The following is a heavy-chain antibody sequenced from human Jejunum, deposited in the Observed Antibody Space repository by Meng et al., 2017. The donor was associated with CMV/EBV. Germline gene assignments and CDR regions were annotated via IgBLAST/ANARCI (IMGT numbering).Heavy chain of an antibody. J-gene: IGHJ4*01. CDR1: LRTKQVG. Sequence: LRTKQVGGGWIRQRKGKARKGLEIIYWDADKRYNPSVKSRLSIAIDTSKNQVVLTMTNVDPVDTATYISAHRRHYSSTWSWGDFDYWGHGTLVTVSS. D-gene: IGHD6-13*01. V-gene: IGHV2-5*02. CDR2: IYWDADK. CDR3: AHRRHYSSTWSWGDFDY.